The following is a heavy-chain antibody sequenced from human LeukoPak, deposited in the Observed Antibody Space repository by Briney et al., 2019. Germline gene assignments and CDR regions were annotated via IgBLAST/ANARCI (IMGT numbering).Heavy chain of an antibody. CDR3: ARAGPGYSSGWYSDYFDY. V-gene: IGHV3-30-3*01. CDR1: GFTVSSNY. CDR2: ISYDGSNK. Sequence: GGSLRLSCAASGFTVSSNYMSWVRQAPGKGLEWVAVISYDGSNKYYADSVKGRFTISRDNSKNTLYLQMNSLRAEDTAVYYCARAGPGYSSGWYSDYFDYWGQGTLVTVSS. D-gene: IGHD6-19*01. J-gene: IGHJ4*02.